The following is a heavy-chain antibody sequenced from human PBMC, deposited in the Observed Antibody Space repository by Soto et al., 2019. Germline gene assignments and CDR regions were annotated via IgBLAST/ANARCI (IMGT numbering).Heavy chain of an antibody. CDR2: ISSSSSTI. J-gene: IGHJ4*02. Sequence: EVQLVESGGGLVQPGGSLRLSCAASGFTFSSYSMNWVRQAPGKGLEWVSYISSSSSTIYYADSVKGRFTISRDNAKNSLYLQMNSLRAEDTAVYYCAREAWLRHFDYWGQGTLVTVSS. V-gene: IGHV3-48*01. CDR1: GFTFSSYS. D-gene: IGHD5-12*01. CDR3: AREAWLRHFDY.